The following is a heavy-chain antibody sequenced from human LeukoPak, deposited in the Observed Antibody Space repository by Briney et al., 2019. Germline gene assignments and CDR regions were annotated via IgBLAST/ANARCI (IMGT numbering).Heavy chain of an antibody. CDR3: ARGRHSMVRGVPNWFDP. CDR1: GFTFSSYG. J-gene: IGHJ5*02. V-gene: IGHV3-30*02. D-gene: IGHD3-10*01. Sequence: GGSLRLSCAASGFTFSSYGMHWVRQTPGKGLRWVAFIRYDGSNKYYADSVKGRFTISRDNSKNTLYLQMNSLRAEDTAVYYCARGRHSMVRGVPNWFDPWGQGTLVTVSS. CDR2: IRYDGSNK.